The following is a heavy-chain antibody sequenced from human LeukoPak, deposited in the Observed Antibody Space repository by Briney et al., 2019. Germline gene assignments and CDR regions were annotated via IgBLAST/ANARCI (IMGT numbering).Heavy chain of an antibody. D-gene: IGHD3-22*01. Sequence: SQTLSLTCTVSGGSISTGGYYWSWIRQHPGKGLEWIGNIYYSGSTYYSPSLKSRVTMSVDTSKNQFSLTLMSVTAADTAVYLCPTAAPNYYDSSGSLRNPYFDYWGQATLVTVPS. J-gene: IGHJ4*02. CDR1: GGSISTGGYY. CDR2: IYYSGST. CDR3: PTAAPNYYDSSGSLRNPYFDY. V-gene: IGHV4-31*03.